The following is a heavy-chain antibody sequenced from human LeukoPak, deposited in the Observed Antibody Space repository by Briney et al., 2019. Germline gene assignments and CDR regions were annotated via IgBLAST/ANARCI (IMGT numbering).Heavy chain of an antibody. V-gene: IGHV3-21*01. CDR1: EFTVTTNH. Sequence: GGSLRLSCAASEFTVTTNHMNWVRQAPGKGLEWVSSISSSSSYIYYADSVKGRFTISRDNAKNSLYLQMNSLRAEDTAVYYCAIAKTRLYSSSWYFDYWGQGTLVTVSS. CDR3: AIAKTRLYSSSWYFDY. D-gene: IGHD6-13*01. J-gene: IGHJ4*02. CDR2: ISSSSSYI.